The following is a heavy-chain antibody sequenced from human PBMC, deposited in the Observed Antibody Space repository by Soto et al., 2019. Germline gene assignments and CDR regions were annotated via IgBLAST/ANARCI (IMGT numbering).Heavy chain of an antibody. CDR2: IIPILGIA. CDR3: ARDQALYYGSGTLFVYYFDY. Sequence: ASVKVSCKASGGTFSSYTISWVRQAPGQGLEWMGRIIPILGIANYAQKFQGRVTITADKSTSTAYMELSSLRSEDTAVYYCARDQALYYGSGTLFVYYFDYWGQGTLVTVSS. CDR1: GGTFSSYT. V-gene: IGHV1-69*04. D-gene: IGHD3-10*01. J-gene: IGHJ4*02.